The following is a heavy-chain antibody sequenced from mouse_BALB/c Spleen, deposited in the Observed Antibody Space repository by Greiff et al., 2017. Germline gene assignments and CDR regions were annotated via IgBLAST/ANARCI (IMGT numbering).Heavy chain of an antibody. V-gene: IGHV5-9-3*01. CDR2: ISSGGSYT. D-gene: IGHD4-1*01. Sequence: EVKLMESGGGLVKPGGSLKLSCAASGFTFSSYAMSWVRQTPEKRLEWVATISSGGSYTYYPDSVKGRFTISRDNAKNTLYLQMSSLRSEDTAMYYCARQETGTDYFDYWGQGTTLTVSS. CDR3: ARQETGTDYFDY. CDR1: GFTFSSYA. J-gene: IGHJ2*01.